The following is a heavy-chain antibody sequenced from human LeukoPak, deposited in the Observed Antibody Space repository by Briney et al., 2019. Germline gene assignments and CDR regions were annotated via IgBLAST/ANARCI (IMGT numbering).Heavy chain of an antibody. D-gene: IGHD3-22*01. V-gene: IGHV3-53*01. J-gene: IGHJ4*02. Sequence: PGGSLRLSCAASEFAVSSNFMSWVRQAPGKGLEWVSVIYSGGTTYYADSVKGRFTISRDNSKNTLFLQMNSLRAEDTAVYYCARDYYDSSGYGYFDYWGQGTLVTVSS. CDR1: EFAVSSNF. CDR3: ARDYYDSSGYGYFDY. CDR2: IYSGGTT.